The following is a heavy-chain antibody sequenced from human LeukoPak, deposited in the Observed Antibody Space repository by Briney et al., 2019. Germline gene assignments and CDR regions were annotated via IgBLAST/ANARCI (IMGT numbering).Heavy chain of an antibody. CDR1: GFTFDDYA. V-gene: IGHV3-9*01. CDR2: ISWNSGSI. J-gene: IGHJ6*02. CDR3: AKDIVPIAARYYYGMDV. Sequence: GWSLRLSCAASGFTFDDYAMHWVRQAPGQGLEGVSGISWNSGSIDYADSVKGRFTISRDNAKTSLYLQMNSLRAEDTALYYCAKDIVPIAARYYYGMDVWGQGTTVTVS. D-gene: IGHD2-15*01.